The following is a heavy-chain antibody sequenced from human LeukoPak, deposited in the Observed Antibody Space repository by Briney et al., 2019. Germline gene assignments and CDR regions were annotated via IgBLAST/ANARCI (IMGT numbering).Heavy chain of an antibody. CDR2: IRYDGSNK. CDR3: AKDRHAPGRYCSSTTCFPFDL. Sequence: GGSLRLSCAASGFTFSSYGMHWVRQAPGKGLEWVAFIRYDGSNKYYADSVKGRFTISRDNSKNTLYLQMNSLRAEDTAVYYCAKDRHAPGRYCSSTTCFPFDLWGQGTLVTVSS. V-gene: IGHV3-30*02. CDR1: GFTFSSYG. J-gene: IGHJ4*02. D-gene: IGHD2-2*01.